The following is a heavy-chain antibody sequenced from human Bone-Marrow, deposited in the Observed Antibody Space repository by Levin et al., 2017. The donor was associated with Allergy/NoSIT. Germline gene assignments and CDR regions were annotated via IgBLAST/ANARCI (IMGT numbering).Heavy chain of an antibody. CDR1: GGSIRSSY. CDR3: ATCSSGDYRYFDV. Sequence: PSETLSLTCTVSGGSIRSSYWSWIRQPPGKGLEWIGYMYYSGNTNYNPSLMSRPSISIDISKSQFSLTLSSVTAADTAVYYCATCSSGDYRYFDVWGRGSLVAVSS. CDR2: MYYSGNT. J-gene: IGHJ2*01. D-gene: IGHD4-17*01. V-gene: IGHV4-59*01.